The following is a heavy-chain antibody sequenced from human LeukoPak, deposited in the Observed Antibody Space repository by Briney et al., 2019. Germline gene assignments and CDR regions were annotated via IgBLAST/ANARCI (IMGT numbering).Heavy chain of an antibody. V-gene: IGHV4-39*01. CDR2: IYYSGST. Sequence: SETLSLTCTVSGGSISSSSYYWGWIRQPPGKGLEWIGSIYYSGSTYYNPSLKSRVAISVDSSKNQFSLKLSSVTAADTAVYYCARQYSSGLYFDYWGQGTLVTVSS. CDR1: GGSISSSSYY. CDR3: ARQYSSGLYFDY. D-gene: IGHD6-19*01. J-gene: IGHJ4*02.